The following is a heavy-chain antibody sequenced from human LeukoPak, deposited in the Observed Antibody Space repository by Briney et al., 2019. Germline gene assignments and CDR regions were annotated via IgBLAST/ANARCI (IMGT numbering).Heavy chain of an antibody. V-gene: IGHV3-74*01. J-gene: IGHJ1*01. D-gene: IGHD3-22*01. Sequence: PGGSLRLSCAASGFTFSSYWMHWVRQAPGKGPVWVSRIKSDGSTRYADSVKGRFTISRDNAKNTVSLQMTSLRAEDTGVYYCARAPSEIGGYYPEYFRHWGQGTLVIVSS. CDR2: IKSDGST. CDR3: ARAPSEIGGYYPEYFRH. CDR1: GFTFSSYW.